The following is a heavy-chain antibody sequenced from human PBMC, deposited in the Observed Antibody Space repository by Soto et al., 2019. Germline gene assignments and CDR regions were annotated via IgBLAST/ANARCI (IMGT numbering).Heavy chain of an antibody. CDR2: MSGSDRTI. CDR3: AREGHSSSSCNTGCAFDI. CDR1: GFAFSDYS. J-gene: IGHJ3*02. D-gene: IGHD2-2*02. Sequence: QVQLVESGGGLVEPGGSLRLSCAAAGFAFSDYSMTWIRQASGKGLEWVSYMSGSDRTIYYGDSVKGRFTISRDNAKNSLYLQMNSLRAEDTAVYYCAREGHSSSSCNTGCAFDIWGQGTMVTVSS. V-gene: IGHV3-11*01.